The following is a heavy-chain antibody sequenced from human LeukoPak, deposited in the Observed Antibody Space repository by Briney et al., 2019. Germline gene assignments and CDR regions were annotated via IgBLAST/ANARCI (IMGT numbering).Heavy chain of an antibody. CDR2: IYYSGST. D-gene: IGHD6-13*01. J-gene: IGHJ4*02. Sequence: SETLSLTCTVSGGSISSSSYYWGWIRQPPGKGLGWIGSIYYSGSTYYNPSLKSRVTISVDTSKIQCPLKLSSVTAADTAVYYCARHSRPLFDYWGQGTLVTVSS. CDR1: GGSISSSSYY. CDR3: ARHSRPLFDY. V-gene: IGHV4-39*01.